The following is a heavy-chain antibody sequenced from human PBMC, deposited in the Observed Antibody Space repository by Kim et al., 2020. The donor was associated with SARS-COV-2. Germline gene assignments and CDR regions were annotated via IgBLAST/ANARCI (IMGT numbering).Heavy chain of an antibody. CDR2: INHSGST. D-gene: IGHD6-13*01. CDR1: GGSFSGYY. Sequence: SETLSLTCAVYGGSFSGYYWSWIRQPPGKGLEWIGEINHSGSTNYNPSLKSRVTISVDTSKNQFSLKLSSVTAADTAVYYCARAAIAAAPETAHFDYWGQGTLVTVSS. J-gene: IGHJ4*02. CDR3: ARAAIAAAPETAHFDY. V-gene: IGHV4-34*01.